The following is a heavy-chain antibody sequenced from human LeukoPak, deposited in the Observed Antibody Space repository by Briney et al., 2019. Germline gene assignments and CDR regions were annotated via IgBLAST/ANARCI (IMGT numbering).Heavy chain of an antibody. CDR2: ISSSSSYI. V-gene: IGHV3-21*01. CDR1: GFTFSSYS. CDR3: ARDHPETYYDFWSGYYDNWFDP. J-gene: IGHJ5*02. D-gene: IGHD3-3*01. Sequence: GGSLRLSCAASGFTFSSYSMNWVRRAPGKGLEWVSSISSSSSYIYYADSVKGRFTISRDNAKNSLYLQMNSLRAEDTAVYYCARDHPETYYDFWSGYYDNWFDPWGQGTLVTVSS.